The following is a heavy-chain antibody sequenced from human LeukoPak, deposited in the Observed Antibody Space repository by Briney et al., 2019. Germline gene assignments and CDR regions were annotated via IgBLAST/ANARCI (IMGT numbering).Heavy chain of an antibody. V-gene: IGHV3-9*01. CDR1: GFTFDDYA. J-gene: IGHJ4*02. D-gene: IGHD2-15*01. Sequence: PGGSLRLSCAASGFTFDDYAMHWVRQAPGKGLEWVSGISWNSGSIGYADSVKGRFTISRDNAKNSLYLQMNNLRAEDTAVYYCAKSGLNRFDYWGQGTLVTVSS. CDR2: ISWNSGSI. CDR3: AKSGLNRFDY.